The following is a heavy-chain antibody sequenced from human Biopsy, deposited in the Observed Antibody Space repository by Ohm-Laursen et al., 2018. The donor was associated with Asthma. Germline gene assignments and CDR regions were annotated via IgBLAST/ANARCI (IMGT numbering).Heavy chain of an antibody. J-gene: IGHJ6*02. CDR3: ARGPNYHGSGRAPIGMDV. Sequence: GTLSLTWTVSGGSVSTGSYYWSWIRQPPGKGLEWLGYIYYTGSDNYNPSLKSRVTISVDTSKNQFSLRLNSVTAADTAVYYCARGPNYHGSGRAPIGMDVWGQGTTVTVSS. D-gene: IGHD3-10*01. V-gene: IGHV4-61*01. CDR2: IYYTGSD. CDR1: GGSVSTGSYY.